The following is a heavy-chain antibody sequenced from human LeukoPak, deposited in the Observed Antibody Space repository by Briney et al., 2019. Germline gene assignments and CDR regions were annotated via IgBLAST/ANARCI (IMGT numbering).Heavy chain of an antibody. J-gene: IGHJ6*03. Sequence: ASVKVSCKASGYTFTDFYMHWVRQAPGQGLEWMRWINPNSGGTNYAQKFQGRVTMTRDTSISTAYMELSRLRSDDTAVYYCARGHGSYYYYMDVWGKGTTVTVSS. V-gene: IGHV1-2*02. CDR2: INPNSGGT. D-gene: IGHD3-10*01. CDR3: ARGHGSYYYYMDV. CDR1: GYTFTDFY.